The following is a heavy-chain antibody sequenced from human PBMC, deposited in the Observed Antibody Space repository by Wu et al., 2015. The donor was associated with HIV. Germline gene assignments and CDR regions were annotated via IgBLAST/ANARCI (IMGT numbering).Heavy chain of an antibody. CDR1: GYTFTGYD. Sequence: QVQLVQSGAEVKKPGASVKVSCKASGYTFTGYDINWVRQATGQGLEWMGWMNPNSGNTGYAQEFQGRVTMTRDTSINTAYMELSSLTSGDTAVYYCARSVPRYCSGSSCTRNEYMDVWGRRDHGHRLL. CDR2: MNPNSGNT. J-gene: IGHJ6*03. V-gene: IGHV1-8*01. CDR3: ARSVPRYCSGSSCTRNEYMDV. D-gene: IGHD2-15*01.